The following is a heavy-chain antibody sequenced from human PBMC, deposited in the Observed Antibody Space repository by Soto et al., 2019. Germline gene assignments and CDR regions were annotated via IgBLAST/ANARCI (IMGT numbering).Heavy chain of an antibody. D-gene: IGHD2-15*01. CDR1: GFTFSSYG. Sequence: QVQLVESGGGVVQPGRSLRLSCAASGFTFSSYGMHWVRQAPGKGLEWVVVIWYDGSNKYYADSVKGRFTISRDNSKNTLYLQMNSLRAEDTAVYYCARGYCSGGSCYPYDAFDIWGQGTMVTVSS. J-gene: IGHJ3*02. CDR2: IWYDGSNK. V-gene: IGHV3-33*01. CDR3: ARGYCSGGSCYPYDAFDI.